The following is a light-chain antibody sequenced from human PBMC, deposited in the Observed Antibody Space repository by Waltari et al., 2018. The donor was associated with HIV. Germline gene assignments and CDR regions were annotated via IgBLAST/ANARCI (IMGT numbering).Light chain of an antibody. CDR1: NIGSRS. CDR2: YDI. V-gene: IGLV3-21*04. J-gene: IGLJ2*01. Sequence: SYMLTQPPSVSVAPGETARITCEGDNIGSRSVQWYQQKAGQAPVLGIYYDIDRPSGIPERFSGSNSDNTATLTISRVEAGDEADYYCQVWDGDSNHVVFGGGTKLTAL. CDR3: QVWDGDSNHVV.